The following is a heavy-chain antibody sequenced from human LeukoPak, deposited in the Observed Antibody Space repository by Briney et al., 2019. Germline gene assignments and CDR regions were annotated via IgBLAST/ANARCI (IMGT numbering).Heavy chain of an antibody. Sequence: GASVKVSCKASGYTFTNYGISWVRQAPGQGLEWMGWVNSYNGNTNYSQSLQGRVTMTTDTSTSTAYMELRSLRSDDTAVYYCARVRGNWNLFDYWGQGTLVTVSS. CDR3: ARVRGNWNLFDY. V-gene: IGHV1-18*01. J-gene: IGHJ4*02. D-gene: IGHD1-7*01. CDR2: VNSYNGNT. CDR1: GYTFTNYG.